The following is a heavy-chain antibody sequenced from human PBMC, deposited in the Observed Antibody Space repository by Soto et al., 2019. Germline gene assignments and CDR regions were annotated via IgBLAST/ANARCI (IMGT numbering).Heavy chain of an antibody. CDR2: ISYDGNNK. J-gene: IGHJ6*02. CDR1: GFTFSSYA. D-gene: IGHD2-15*01. Sequence: QVQLVESGGAVVQPGRSLRLSCAASGFTFSSYAMYWVRQAPGKGLEWVAVISYDGNNKYYADSVKGRFTISRDNSKNPLYLQMNSLRAEDTAVYYCARAGCDGGSCYTLVGLRYGMDVWGQGTTVTVSS. CDR3: ARAGCDGGSCYTLVGLRYGMDV. V-gene: IGHV3-30-3*01.